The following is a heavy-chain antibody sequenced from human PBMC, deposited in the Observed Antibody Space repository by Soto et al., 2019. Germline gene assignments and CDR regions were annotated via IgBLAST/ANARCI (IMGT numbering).Heavy chain of an antibody. J-gene: IGHJ4*02. D-gene: IGHD2-21*02. V-gene: IGHV3-64D*08. Sequence: GGSLRLSCSASGFTFSSYAMHWVRQAPGKGLEYVSAISSNGGSTYYADSVKGRFTISRDNSKNTLYLQMSSLRAEDTVVYYCVKDQYCGGDCFLFPFDYWGQGTLVTVSS. CDR1: GFTFSSYA. CDR3: VKDQYCGGDCFLFPFDY. CDR2: ISSNGGST.